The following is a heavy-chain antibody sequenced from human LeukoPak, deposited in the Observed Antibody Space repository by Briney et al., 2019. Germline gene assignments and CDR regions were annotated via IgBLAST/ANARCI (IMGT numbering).Heavy chain of an antibody. Sequence: PGGSLRLSCAASGFTFSSYGMHWVRQAPGKGLEYVSAISSNGGSTYYANSVKGRFTISRDNSKNTLYLQMGSLRAEDMAVYYCASGPLVGAIDYWGQGTLVTVSS. CDR1: GFTFSSYG. J-gene: IGHJ4*02. CDR2: ISSNGGST. V-gene: IGHV3-64*01. CDR3: ASGPLVGAIDY. D-gene: IGHD1-26*01.